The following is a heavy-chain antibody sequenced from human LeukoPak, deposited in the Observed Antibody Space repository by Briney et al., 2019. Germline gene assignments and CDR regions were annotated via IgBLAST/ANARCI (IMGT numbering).Heavy chain of an antibody. V-gene: IGHV3-23*01. CDR1: GFPFSSYA. Sequence: GGSLRLSCAASGFPFSSYAMTWVRQAPGKGLEWVSSISGDGATTYHADSVKGRFTISRDNSKNTLYLQMNSLRDEDTAIYYCAKGFRSDGTCYSSVDFWGQGTLVTVSS. D-gene: IGHD2-15*01. CDR2: ISGDGATT. CDR3: AKGFRSDGTCYSSVDF. J-gene: IGHJ4*02.